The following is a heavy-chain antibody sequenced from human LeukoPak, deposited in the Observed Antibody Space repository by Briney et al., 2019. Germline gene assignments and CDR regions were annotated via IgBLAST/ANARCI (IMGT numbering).Heavy chain of an antibody. J-gene: IGHJ4*02. CDR3: ARSTLLLWFGELSPFFDY. CDR1: GFTFSSYS. Sequence: GGSLRLSCAASGFTFSSYSMNWVRQAPGKGLEWVSYISSSSSTIYYADSVKGRFTISRDNAKNSLYLRMNSLRAEDTAVYYCARSTLLLWFGELSPFFDYWGQGTLVTVSS. V-gene: IGHV3-48*04. CDR2: ISSSSSTI. D-gene: IGHD3-10*01.